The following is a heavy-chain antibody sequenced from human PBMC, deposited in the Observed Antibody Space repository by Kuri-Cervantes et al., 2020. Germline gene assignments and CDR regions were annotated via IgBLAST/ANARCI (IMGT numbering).Heavy chain of an antibody. Sequence: GGSLRLSCAASGFTLTGYSIIWVRQAPGKGLEWVSSIEHSSAYKYYADSLKGRFTISRDNSKNTLYLQMNSLRAEDTAVYYCARGAGMDVWGQGTTVTVSS. CDR2: IEHSSAYK. CDR1: GFTLTGYS. V-gene: IGHV3-21*01. CDR3: ARGAGMDV. J-gene: IGHJ6*02.